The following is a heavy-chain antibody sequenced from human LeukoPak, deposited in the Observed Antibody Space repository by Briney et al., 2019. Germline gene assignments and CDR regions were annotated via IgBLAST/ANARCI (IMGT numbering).Heavy chain of an antibody. CDR3: ARGSRWLDAFDI. D-gene: IGHD6-19*01. CDR1: GYTFSGYY. CDR2: MNPNSGNT. V-gene: IGHV1-8*02. J-gene: IGHJ3*02. Sequence: GASVKVSCKASGYTFSGYYVHWVRQATGQGLEWMGWMNPNSGNTGYAQKFQGRVTMTRNTSISTAYMELSSLRSEDTAVYYCARGSRWLDAFDIWGQGTMVTVSS.